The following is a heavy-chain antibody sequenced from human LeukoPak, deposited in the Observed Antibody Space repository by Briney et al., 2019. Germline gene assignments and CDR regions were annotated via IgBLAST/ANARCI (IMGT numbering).Heavy chain of an antibody. J-gene: IGHJ4*02. CDR3: ALLSSGDYGVDY. CDR1: GGSFSGYY. D-gene: IGHD4-17*01. V-gene: IGHV4-34*01. Sequence: SETLSLTCAVYGGSFSGYYWSWIRQPPGKGLEWIGEINHSGSTNYNPSLKSRVTISVDTSKNQFSLKLSSVTAADTAVYYCALLSSGDYGVDYWGQGTLVTVSS. CDR2: INHSGST.